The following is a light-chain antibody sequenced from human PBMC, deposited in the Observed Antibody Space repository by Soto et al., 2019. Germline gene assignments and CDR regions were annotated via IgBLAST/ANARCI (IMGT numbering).Light chain of an antibody. CDR2: GAS. Sequence: EIVLKQSPGTLSLSPGERATLSCRASQSVSSSYLAWYQQKPGQAPRLLIYGASSRATGIPDRFRGSGSGTDLTLTISRLEPEDFAVYYCQQYGSAPWTFGQGTKVEIK. V-gene: IGKV3-20*01. CDR1: QSVSSSY. J-gene: IGKJ1*01. CDR3: QQYGSAPWT.